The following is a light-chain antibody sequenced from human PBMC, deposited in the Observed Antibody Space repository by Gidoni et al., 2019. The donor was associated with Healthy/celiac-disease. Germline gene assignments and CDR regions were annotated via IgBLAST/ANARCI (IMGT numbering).Light chain of an antibody. CDR2: GAS. Sequence: EIVLTQSPGTPSLSPGERATLSSRASQSVSTSYLAWYQQKPGQAPRPLIYGASSRATGIPDRVSGSGSGTEFTLTISRLEPEEFAVYYCQQYGSSPYTFGQGTKLEIK. CDR3: QQYGSSPYT. J-gene: IGKJ2*01. V-gene: IGKV3-20*01. CDR1: QSVSTSY.